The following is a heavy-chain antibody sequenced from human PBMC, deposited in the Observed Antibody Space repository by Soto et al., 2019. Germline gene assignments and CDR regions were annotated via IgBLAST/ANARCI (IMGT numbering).Heavy chain of an antibody. V-gene: IGHV3-9*01. CDR3: EKDMGIRIAVAGPFDY. D-gene: IGHD6-19*01. J-gene: IGHJ4*02. Sequence: GGSLRLSCAASGFTFDDYAMHWVRQAPGKGLEWVSGISWNSGSIGYADSVKGRFTISRDNAKNSLYLQMNSLRAEDTALYYCEKDMGIRIAVAGPFDYWGEGTLVTFPS. CDR1: GFTFDDYA. CDR2: ISWNSGSI.